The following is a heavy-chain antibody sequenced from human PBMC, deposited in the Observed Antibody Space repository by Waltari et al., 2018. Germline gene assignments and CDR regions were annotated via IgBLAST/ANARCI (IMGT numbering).Heavy chain of an antibody. CDR2: IYYSGST. V-gene: IGHV4-59*11. Sequence: QVQLPESGPGLVKPSETLSLTCPVSVGSISSHYLSWIRQPPGKGLEWIGYIYYSGSTNYNPSLKSRVTISVDTSKNQFSLKLSSVTAADTAVYYCARGHAVTIDYWGQGTLVTVSS. CDR1: VGSISSHY. J-gene: IGHJ4*02. D-gene: IGHD4-17*01. CDR3: ARGHAVTIDY.